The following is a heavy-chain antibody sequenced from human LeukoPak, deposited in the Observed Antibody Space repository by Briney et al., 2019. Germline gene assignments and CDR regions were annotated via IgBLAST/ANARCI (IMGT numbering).Heavy chain of an antibody. D-gene: IGHD1-1*01. J-gene: IGHJ6*03. CDR1: GGSISSRPYY. V-gene: IGHV4-61*02. CDR2: ISVTGST. Sequence: PSETLSLTCTVSGGSISSRPYYWSWIRQPAGKGLEWIGRISVTGSTNYNPSLKSRLTMSVDTSKNHFSLRLSSVTAADTAVYFCARVSWFPGTSYYYMDVWGKGTTVTVSS. CDR3: ARVSWFPGTSYYYMDV.